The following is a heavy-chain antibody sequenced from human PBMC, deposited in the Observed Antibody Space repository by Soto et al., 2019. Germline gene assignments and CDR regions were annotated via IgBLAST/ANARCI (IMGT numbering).Heavy chain of an antibody. D-gene: IGHD3-22*01. J-gene: IGHJ4*02. CDR3: TTLSTGYYYS. Sequence: GGSLRLSCAASGFSFSNAWMNWVRQAPGKGLEWVGRIKSTTDGGTTDHAAPVKGRFTVSRDDSKTTLYLQMNSLKTEDTAVYYCTTLSTGYYYSWGQGTLVTVSS. CDR1: GFSFSNAW. V-gene: IGHV3-15*07. CDR2: IKSTTDGGTT.